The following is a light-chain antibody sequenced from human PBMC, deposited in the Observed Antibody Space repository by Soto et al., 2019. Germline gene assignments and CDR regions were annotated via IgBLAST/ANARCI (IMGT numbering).Light chain of an antibody. CDR3: QKYDSAPLT. J-gene: IGKJ1*01. V-gene: IGKV1-27*01. CDR1: QGINNY. Sequence: DIPMTQSPSSLSASVGDSVTITCRASQGINNYLAWYQQKPGKVPVLLIYTASTLKPGVPSRFSGRGAETDFTLTISSLQPEDFATYYCQKYDSAPLTFGQGTKVEIK. CDR2: TAS.